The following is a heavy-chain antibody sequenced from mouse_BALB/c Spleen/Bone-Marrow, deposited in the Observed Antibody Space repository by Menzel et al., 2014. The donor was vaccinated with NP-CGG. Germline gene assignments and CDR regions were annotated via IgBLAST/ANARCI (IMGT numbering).Heavy chain of an antibody. CDR2: ILPGSDNT. CDR1: GYTFSNYW. V-gene: IGHV1-9*01. J-gene: IGHJ2*01. Sequence: VQLQQSGGELMKPGASVKISCKATGYTFSNYWIHWVKQRPGHGPGWIGEILPGSDNTNYNEKFKGKATFTADTSSNTAYMQLSSLTSEDSAVYYCARGNPFDFWGQGTTLTVSS. CDR3: ARGNPFDF.